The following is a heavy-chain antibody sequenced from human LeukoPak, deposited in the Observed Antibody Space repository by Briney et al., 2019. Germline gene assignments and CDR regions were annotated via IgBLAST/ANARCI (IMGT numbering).Heavy chain of an antibody. CDR2: IIPIFGTA. D-gene: IGHD3-16*01. J-gene: IGHJ4*02. CDR3: ARDLDDYVWGSYSTLFY. CDR1: GGTFISYA. V-gene: IGHV1-69*05. Sequence: ASVKVSCKASGGTFISYAISWVRQAPGQGLEWMGRIIPIFGTANYAQKFQGRVTITTDESTSTAYMELSSLRSGDTAVYYCARDLDDYVWGSYSTLFYWGQGTLVTVSS.